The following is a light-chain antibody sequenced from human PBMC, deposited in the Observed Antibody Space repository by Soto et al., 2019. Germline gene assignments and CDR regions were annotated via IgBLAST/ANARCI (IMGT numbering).Light chain of an antibody. CDR1: SSDVGGYGY. V-gene: IGLV2-8*01. Sequence: QSALTQPTSASGSPGQSVTISCTGTSSDVGGYGYVSWYQQHPGKAPKLMIFEVTKRASGVPNRFSGSKSGNTASLTVSGLQAEDEADYYCSSYAGINTDVVFGGGTKLTVL. CDR3: SSYAGINTDVV. J-gene: IGLJ2*01. CDR2: EVT.